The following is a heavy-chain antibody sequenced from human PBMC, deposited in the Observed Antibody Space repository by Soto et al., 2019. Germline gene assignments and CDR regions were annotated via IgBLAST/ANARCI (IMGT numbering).Heavy chain of an antibody. Sequence: SETLSLTCGVSDYPISSDYYWAWIRQPPGKGLEWIGSIYHGGSAYYNPSLNSRVTILVDTSNKQVSLRVTSVTAADTAVYYCARYRYYFDASGNYRTHAFDIWGPGTLVTVSS. D-gene: IGHD3-22*01. CDR1: DYPISSDYY. V-gene: IGHV4-38-2*01. J-gene: IGHJ3*02. CDR3: ARYRYYFDASGNYRTHAFDI. CDR2: IYHGGSA.